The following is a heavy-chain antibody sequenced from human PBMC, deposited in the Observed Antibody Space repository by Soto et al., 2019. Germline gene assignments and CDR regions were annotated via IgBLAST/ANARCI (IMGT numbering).Heavy chain of an antibody. CDR3: ASTYSGYLDN. J-gene: IGHJ4*02. V-gene: IGHV4-31*03. D-gene: IGHD3-22*01. CDR2: IYYSGNT. Sequence: PSETLSRKCTVSGGSMSSGAYYWSWIRQHPGKGLEWIAYIYYSGNTYYNPSLRSRITISLDTSKNQFSLKLTSVTDADTAVYYCASTYSGYLDNWGQGTLVTVSS. CDR1: GGSMSSGAYY.